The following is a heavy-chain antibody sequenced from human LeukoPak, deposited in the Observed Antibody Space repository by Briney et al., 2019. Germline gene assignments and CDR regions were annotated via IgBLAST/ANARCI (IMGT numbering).Heavy chain of an antibody. CDR2: IYYSGST. J-gene: IGHJ4*02. CDR1: GGSISSYY. CDR3: ARHKTEKQWLVPLDY. V-gene: IGHV4-59*08. D-gene: IGHD6-19*01. Sequence: KTSETLSLTCTVSGGSISSYYWSWIRQPPGKGLEWIGHIYYSGSTNYNPSLKSRVTISVDTSKNQFSLKLSSVTAADTAVYYCARHKTEKQWLVPLDYWGQGTLVTVSS.